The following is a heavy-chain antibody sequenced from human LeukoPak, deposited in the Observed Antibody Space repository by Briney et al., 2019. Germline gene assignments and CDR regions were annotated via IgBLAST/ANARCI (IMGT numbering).Heavy chain of an antibody. V-gene: IGHV4-39*01. CDR1: GGSIRSNSYD. CDR3: ARHSAYCANGVFYGGRYYFDY. Sequence: SETLSLTCTVSGGSIRSNSYDWGWIRQPPRKGLEWIGSIYYSGSTYYNPSLKSRVTISVDTSKNQFSLKLSSVTAADTAVYYCARHSAYCANGVFYGGRYYFDYWGQGTLVTVSS. J-gene: IGHJ4*02. CDR2: IYYSGST. D-gene: IGHD2-8*01.